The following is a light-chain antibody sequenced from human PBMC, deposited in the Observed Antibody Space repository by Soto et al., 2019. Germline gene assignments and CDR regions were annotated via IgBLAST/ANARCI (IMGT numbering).Light chain of an antibody. J-gene: IGKJ4*01. V-gene: IGKV3-20*01. CDR3: QQYCDSLLT. Sequence: NVLTQSPGTLSLSPGERATLSCRASQSISSSYLAWYQQKPGQTPRLLIYHASSRATGTPDRFSGSGSGTDLTLTISRLEPEDFAVYDCQQYCDSLLTFGGGTKVEIK. CDR2: HAS. CDR1: QSISSSY.